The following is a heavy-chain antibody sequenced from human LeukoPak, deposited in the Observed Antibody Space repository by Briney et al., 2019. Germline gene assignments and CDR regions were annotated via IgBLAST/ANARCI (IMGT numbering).Heavy chain of an antibody. CDR2: IYRSGST. V-gene: IGHV4-61*02. CDR3: AREGLNMVRGVIPKEAWGWFDP. CDR1: GGSISSGSYY. J-gene: IGHJ5*02. D-gene: IGHD3-10*01. Sequence: SQTLSLTCTVSGGSISSGSYYWNWIRQPAGKGLEWIGRIYRSGSTNYNPSLKSRVTISVDTSKNQFSLKLSSVTAADTAVYYCAREGLNMVRGVIPKEAWGWFDPWGQGTLVTVSS.